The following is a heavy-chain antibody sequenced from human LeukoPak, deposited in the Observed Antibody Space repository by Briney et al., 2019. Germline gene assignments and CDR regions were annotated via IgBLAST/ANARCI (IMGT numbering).Heavy chain of an antibody. Sequence: ASVKVSCKASGYTFIIYGISWVRQAPGQGLEWMGWISAYNGNTNYAQKLQGRVTMTTDTSTSTAYMELSSLRSEDTAVYYCARRHSSGWSNWFDPWGQGTLVTVSS. D-gene: IGHD6-19*01. CDR3: ARRHSSGWSNWFDP. CDR1: GYTFIIYG. J-gene: IGHJ5*02. CDR2: ISAYNGNT. V-gene: IGHV1-18*01.